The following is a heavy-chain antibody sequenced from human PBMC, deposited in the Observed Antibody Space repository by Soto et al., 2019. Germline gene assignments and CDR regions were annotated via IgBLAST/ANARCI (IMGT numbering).Heavy chain of an antibody. CDR2: IRSKANSYAT. V-gene: IGHV3-73*01. J-gene: IGHJ5*02. Sequence: GGSLRISCAASGFTFSGSAMHWVRQASGKGLEWVGRIRSKANSYATAYAASVKGRFTISRDDSKNTAYLQMNSLKTEDTAVYYCTRRGDCYCSSTSCYKDNWFDPWGQGTLVTVSS. CDR1: GFTFSGSA. D-gene: IGHD2-2*02. CDR3: TRRGDCYCSSTSCYKDNWFDP.